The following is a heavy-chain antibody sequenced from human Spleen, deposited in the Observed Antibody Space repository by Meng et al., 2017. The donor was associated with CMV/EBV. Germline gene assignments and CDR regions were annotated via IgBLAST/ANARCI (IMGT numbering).Heavy chain of an antibody. V-gene: IGHV6-1*01. CDR2: TYYRSKWYS. CDR3: AREPSAGGIFRFHYYGMDV. Sequence: SCAISGDSVSSNSVAWNWIRQSPSRGLEWLGRTYYRSKWYSDYAVSVKSRITINPDTSKNQFSLQVSSVTPEDTAVYYCAREPSAGGIFRFHYYGMDVWGQGTTVTVSS. D-gene: IGHD2-15*01. J-gene: IGHJ6*02. CDR1: GDSVSSNSVA.